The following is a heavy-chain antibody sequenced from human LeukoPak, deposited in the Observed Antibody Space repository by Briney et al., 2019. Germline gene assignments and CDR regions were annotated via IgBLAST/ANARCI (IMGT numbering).Heavy chain of an antibody. V-gene: IGHV3-66*02. CDR3: ARESGSYYGYFDY. Sequence: SGGSLRLSRSVSGFTVSSNYMSGVRQAAGKGLEWVAFVYSGGSTYYADSVKGRFTISRDNSKNTLYLQMNSLRAEDTAVYYCARESGSYYGYFDYWGQGTLVTVSS. J-gene: IGHJ4*02. CDR1: GFTVSSNY. CDR2: VYSGGST. D-gene: IGHD1-26*01.